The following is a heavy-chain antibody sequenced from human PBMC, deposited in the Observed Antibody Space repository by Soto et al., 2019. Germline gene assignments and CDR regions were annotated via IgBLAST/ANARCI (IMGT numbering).Heavy chain of an antibody. D-gene: IGHD6-13*01. J-gene: IGHJ6*02. Sequence: GSLRLSCAASGFTFSSYGMHWVRQAPGKGLEWVAVIQSGGNTLYTDSVKGRFTISRDNSKNTLYLEMKSLRVDDTAVYYCAREGIETVGLYGLDVWGQGTTVTVSS. CDR3: AREGIETVGLYGLDV. CDR1: GFTFSSYG. V-gene: IGHV3-53*01. CDR2: IQSGGNT.